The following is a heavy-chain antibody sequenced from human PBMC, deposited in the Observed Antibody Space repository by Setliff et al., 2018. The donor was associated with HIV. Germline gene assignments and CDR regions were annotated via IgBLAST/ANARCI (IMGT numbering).Heavy chain of an antibody. J-gene: IGHJ6*02. CDR1: GGSINSGSYF. CDR2: IFTGGST. D-gene: IGHD3-3*01. CDR3: ARGSYLEWLMYDMAV. Sequence: SETLSLTCTVSGGSINSGSYFWSWIRQPAGKGLEWIGRIFTGGSTNYNPSLKSRVTISLDTSRNQFSLKLISVTAADTAVYYCARGSYLEWLMYDMAVWAKGPRSPSP. V-gene: IGHV4-61*02.